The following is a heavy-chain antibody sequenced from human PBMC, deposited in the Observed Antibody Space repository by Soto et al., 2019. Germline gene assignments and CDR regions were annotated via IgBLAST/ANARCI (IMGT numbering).Heavy chain of an antibody. CDR1: GGSISSSSYY. CDR3: ARHLGYCSSTSCYTTYYYYYGMDV. CDR2: IYYSGST. D-gene: IGHD2-2*02. V-gene: IGHV4-39*01. J-gene: IGHJ6*02. Sequence: PSETLSLTCTVSGGSISSSSYYWGWIRQPPGKGLEWIGSIYYSGSTYYNPSLKSRATISVDTSKNQFSLKLSSVTAADTAVYYCARHLGYCSSTSCYTTYYYYYGMDVWGQGTTVTVSS.